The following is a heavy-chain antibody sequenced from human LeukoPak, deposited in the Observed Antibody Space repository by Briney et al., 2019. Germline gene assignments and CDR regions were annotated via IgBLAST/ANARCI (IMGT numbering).Heavy chain of an antibody. CDR1: GFTFSSYA. CDR2: ISGSGDST. CDR3: AKAGAVVVVVAKFFDY. J-gene: IGHJ4*02. Sequence: GGSLRLSCAASGFTFSSYAMSWVRQAPGKGLEWVSAISGSGDSTNYADSVKGRFTISRDNSENTLYLQMNSLRAEDTAVYYCAKAGAVVVVVAKFFDYWGQGTLVTVSS. D-gene: IGHD2-15*01. V-gene: IGHV3-23*01.